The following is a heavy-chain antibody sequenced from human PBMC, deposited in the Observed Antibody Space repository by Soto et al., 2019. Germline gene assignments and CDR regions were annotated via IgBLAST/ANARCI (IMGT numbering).Heavy chain of an antibody. CDR2: ISSSSSSI. J-gene: IGHJ4*02. D-gene: IGHD4-17*01. V-gene: IGHV3-21*04. CDR3: AKFPPTVLVY. Sequence: GGSLRLSCAASGFTFSSYSMNWVRQAPGKGLEWVSSISSSSSSIYYADSVKGRFTISRDNSKNTLYLQMNSLRAEDTAVYYCAKFPPTVLVYWGQGTLVTVSS. CDR1: GFTFSSYS.